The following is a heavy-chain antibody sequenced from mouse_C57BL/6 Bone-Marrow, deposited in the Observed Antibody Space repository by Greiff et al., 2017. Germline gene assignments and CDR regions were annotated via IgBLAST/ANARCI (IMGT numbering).Heavy chain of an antibody. J-gene: IGHJ2*01. V-gene: IGHV1-7*01. D-gene: IGHD1-1*01. CDR2: INPSSGYT. Sequence: VQVVESGAELAKPGASVKLSCKASGYTFTSYWMHWVKQRPGQGLEWIGYINPSSGYTKYNQKFKDKATLTADKSSSTAYMQLSSLTYEDSAVYYCAVITTVLKGYWGQGTTLTVSS. CDR1: GYTFTSYW. CDR3: AVITTVLKGY.